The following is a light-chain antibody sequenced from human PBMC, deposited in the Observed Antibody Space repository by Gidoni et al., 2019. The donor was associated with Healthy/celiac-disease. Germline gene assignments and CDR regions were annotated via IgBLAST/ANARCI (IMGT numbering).Light chain of an antibody. Sequence: QSALTQPASVSGSPGQPITISCTGTSSDVGGYNYVSWYQQHPGKAHKLMIYEVSNRPPGVSNRFSGSKSGNTASLTISGLQAEDEADYYCSSYTSSSTLVFGTGTKVTVL. CDR2: EVS. J-gene: IGLJ1*01. CDR1: SSDVGGYNY. V-gene: IGLV2-14*01. CDR3: SSYTSSSTLV.